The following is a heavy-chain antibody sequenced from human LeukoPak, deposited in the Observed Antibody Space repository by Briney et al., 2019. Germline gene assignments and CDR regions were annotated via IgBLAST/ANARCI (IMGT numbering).Heavy chain of an antibody. D-gene: IGHD3-10*01. Sequence: GRSLRLSCAASGFTFSSYWMNWVRQAPGKGLEWVATIKQDGSEKYYADSVKGRFTISRDNSKNSLYLQMNSLRVEDTAVYYCARDLCRVNKGFDFDDWGQGTMVTVSS. CDR3: ARDLCRVNKGFDFDD. CDR2: IKQDGSEK. CDR1: GFTFSSYW. J-gene: IGHJ4*02. V-gene: IGHV3-7*01.